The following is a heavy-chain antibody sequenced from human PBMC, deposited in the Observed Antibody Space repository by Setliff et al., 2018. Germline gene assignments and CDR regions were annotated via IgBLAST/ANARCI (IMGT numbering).Heavy chain of an antibody. V-gene: IGHV4-39*01. J-gene: IGHJ4*02. CDR3: ARHFYPPDFFAH. Sequence: PSETLSLTCTVSGGSISSSSYYWGWIRQPPGKGLEWIGTRYYTGTTFYNPSLESRVAVSLDASEKKFSLNLRSVTTADTAVYYCARHFYPPDFFAHWGQGLLVTVSS. CDR1: GGSISSSSYY. CDR2: RYYTGTT. D-gene: IGHD3-3*01.